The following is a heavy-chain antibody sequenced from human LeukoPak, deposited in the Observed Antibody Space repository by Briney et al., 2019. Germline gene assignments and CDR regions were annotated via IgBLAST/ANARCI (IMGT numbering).Heavy chain of an antibody. V-gene: IGHV4-59*01. D-gene: IGHD3-10*01. CDR3: ARIGSGSYYTTYKPNYHYYFMDV. CDR2: VYYSGST. J-gene: IGHJ6*03. CDR1: GDSIDPYY. Sequence: SETLSLTCTVSGDSIDPYYWTLVRQPPGKGLEYIGHVYYSGSTNYNPSLKSRVTISVDTSKNQFSLMVTSVTAADTAVYYCARIGSGSYYTTYKPNYHYYFMDVWGKGTTVTVSS.